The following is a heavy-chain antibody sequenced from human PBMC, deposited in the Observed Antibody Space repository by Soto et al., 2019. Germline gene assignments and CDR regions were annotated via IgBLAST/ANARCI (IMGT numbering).Heavy chain of an antibody. Sequence: ASVKVSCKVSGYTLTELSMHWVRQAPGKGLEWMGGFDPEDGETIYAQKFQGRVTMTEDTSTDTAYMELSSLRSEDTAVYYCATRPYSSSWYNWFDPWGQGTLVTVSS. CDR2: FDPEDGET. V-gene: IGHV1-24*01. CDR1: GYTLTELS. J-gene: IGHJ5*02. CDR3: ATRPYSSSWYNWFDP. D-gene: IGHD6-13*01.